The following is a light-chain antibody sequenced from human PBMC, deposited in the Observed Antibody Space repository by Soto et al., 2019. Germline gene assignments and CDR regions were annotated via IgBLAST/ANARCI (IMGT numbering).Light chain of an antibody. CDR1: QSLLHSSGNNY. Sequence: DLVMTQSPLSLPVTPGEPASMSCRSSQSLLHSSGNNYLDWYVQKPGQSPQLLIYWGSSRASGVPDRFSGSGLGTDFTLKISRVEAEDVGIYYCMQGQQTPITVGQGTRLEIK. J-gene: IGKJ5*01. V-gene: IGKV2-28*01. CDR2: WGS. CDR3: MQGQQTPIT.